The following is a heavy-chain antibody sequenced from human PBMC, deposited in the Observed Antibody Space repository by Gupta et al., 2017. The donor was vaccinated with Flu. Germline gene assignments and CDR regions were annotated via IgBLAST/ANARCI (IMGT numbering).Heavy chain of an antibody. CDR3: ARVRPNEGERMDY. J-gene: IGHJ4*02. D-gene: IGHD1-1*01. CDR1: GYTFTGYY. CDR2: INPNSGGT. Sequence: QVQLVQPGAEVKKPGASVKVSCKASGYTFTGYYMHWVRQAPGQGLEWMGWINPNSGGTNYAQKVQGRVTMTRYTSISTAYMEMSRLRSDDTAVYYCARVRPNEGERMDYCGRGTLITISS. V-gene: IGHV1-2*02.